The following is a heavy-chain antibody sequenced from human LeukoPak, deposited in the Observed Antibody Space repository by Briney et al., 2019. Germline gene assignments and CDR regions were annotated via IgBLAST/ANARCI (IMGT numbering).Heavy chain of an antibody. D-gene: IGHD3-10*01. V-gene: IGHV1-18*01. CDR3: ATTYDYGSGGS. J-gene: IGHJ5*02. CDR2: ISAYNGNT. CDR1: GYTFTSYG. Sequence: ASVKVSCKASGYTFTSYGISWVRQAPGQGLEWMGWISAYNGNTNYAQKLQGRVTMTEDTSTDTAYMELSSLRSEDTAVYYCATTYDYGSGGSWGQGTLVTVSS.